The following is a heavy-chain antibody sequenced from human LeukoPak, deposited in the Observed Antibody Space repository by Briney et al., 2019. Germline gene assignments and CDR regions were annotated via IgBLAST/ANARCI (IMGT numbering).Heavy chain of an antibody. J-gene: IGHJ4*02. Sequence: GASVKVSCKASGYTFSGYYLHCVRQAPGQGLEWMEWINPNSGDTGYAQRFQGRVTMTRDTSIRTIYMEIYMELTGLRFDDTALYYCARWDGYSSSPDYWGQGTLVTVSS. CDR2: INPNSGDT. CDR3: ARWDGYSSSPDY. CDR1: GYTFSGYY. D-gene: IGHD6-13*01. V-gene: IGHV1-2*02.